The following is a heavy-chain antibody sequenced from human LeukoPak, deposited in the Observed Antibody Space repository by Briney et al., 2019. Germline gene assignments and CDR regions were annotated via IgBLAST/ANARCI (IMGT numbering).Heavy chain of an antibody. Sequence: GGSLRLSCVASGSAFSTYSMNWVRQAPGKGLEWVSSISSSSTYIYYADSVKGRVTISRDNAKNSLYLQMNSLRAEDTAVYYCARVLSGCETTRCELDYWGQGTLVTVSS. CDR1: GSAFSTYS. D-gene: IGHD1-26*01. V-gene: IGHV3-21*01. J-gene: IGHJ4*02. CDR3: ARVLSGCETTRCELDY. CDR2: ISSSSTYI.